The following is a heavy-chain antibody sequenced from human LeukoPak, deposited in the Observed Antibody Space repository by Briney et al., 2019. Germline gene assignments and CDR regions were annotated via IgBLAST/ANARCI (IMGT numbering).Heavy chain of an antibody. CDR2: INQDGSKE. V-gene: IGHV3-7*03. CDR1: GFIFSNYW. D-gene: IGHD3-22*01. J-gene: IGHJ3*02. CDR3: AIGGYYHDAFDI. Sequence: GGSLRLSCTASGFIFSNYWMTWVRQAPGKGLEWVAQINQDGSKEYYIDSVKARFSISRDNARNSLSLQMNSLRAEDTAVYYCAIGGYYHDAFDIWGQGTMVTVSS.